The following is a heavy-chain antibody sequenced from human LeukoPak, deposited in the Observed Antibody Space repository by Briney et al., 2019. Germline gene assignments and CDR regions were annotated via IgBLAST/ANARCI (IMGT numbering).Heavy chain of an antibody. J-gene: IGHJ4*02. V-gene: IGHV1-2*02. D-gene: IGHD2-15*01. CDR3: ARTAYLAAYFDY. Sequence: EASVKVSCKASGYTFTGCYMHWVRQAPGQGLEWMGWIDPNSGGTNYAQKFQGRVTMTRDTSITTAYMELSSLRSDDTAVFYCARTAYLAAYFDYWGQGTLVTVSS. CDR1: GYTFTGCY. CDR2: IDPNSGGT.